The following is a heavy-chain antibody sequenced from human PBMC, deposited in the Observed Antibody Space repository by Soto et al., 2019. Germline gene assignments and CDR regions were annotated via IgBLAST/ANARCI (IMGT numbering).Heavy chain of an antibody. CDR1: GFTFSSYG. V-gene: IGHV3-30*18. CDR2: ISYDGSNK. CDR3: AKDSAGTLDY. D-gene: IGHD1-1*01. J-gene: IGHJ4*02. Sequence: GGSLRLSCAASGFTFSSYGMHWVRQAPGKGLEWVAVISYDGSNKYYADSVRGRFTISRDNSKNTLYLQMNSLRAEDTAVYYCAKDSAGTLDYWGQGTLVTAS.